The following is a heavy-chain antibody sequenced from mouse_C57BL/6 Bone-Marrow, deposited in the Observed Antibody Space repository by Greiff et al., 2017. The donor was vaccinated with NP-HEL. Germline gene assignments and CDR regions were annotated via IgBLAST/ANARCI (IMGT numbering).Heavy chain of an antibody. Sequence: VKLMESGPGLVQPSQSLSITCTVSGFSLTSYGVHWVRQSPGKGLEWLGVIWSGGSTDYNAAFISRLSISKDNSKSQVFFKMNSLQADDTAIYYCARRDWDRRYFDVWGTGTTVTVSS. D-gene: IGHD4-1*01. CDR1: GFSLTSYG. J-gene: IGHJ1*03. CDR3: ARRDWDRRYFDV. V-gene: IGHV2-2*01. CDR2: IWSGGST.